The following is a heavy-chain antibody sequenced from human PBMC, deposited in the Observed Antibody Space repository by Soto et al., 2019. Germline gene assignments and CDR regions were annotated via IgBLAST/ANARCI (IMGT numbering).Heavy chain of an antibody. CDR2: IYYSGTT. Sequence: SETLSLTCTVSGASVRSRTHYWGWIRQPPGKGLEWIGSIYYSGTTYYNPSLKSRVTISVDLSKNHFSLKLGSVTAADTAIYYCGRLDLSFGGTGFFDSWGQGTLVTVSS. CDR1: GASVRSRTHY. CDR3: GRLDLSFGGTGFFDS. J-gene: IGHJ4*02. V-gene: IGHV4-39*01. D-gene: IGHD2-15*01.